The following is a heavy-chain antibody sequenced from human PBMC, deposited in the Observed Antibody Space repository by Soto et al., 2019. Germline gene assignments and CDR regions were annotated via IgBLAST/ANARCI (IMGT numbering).Heavy chain of an antibody. Sequence: QVQLQESGPGLVKPSETLFLTCSVSGGSMNSYHWSWIRQPPGKGLEWIGYIYDSGSTNYNPSLKSRVTISVDTSKNQFSLKLSSVTAADTAVYYCARLSSGRFDYWGQGTLVTVSS. CDR3: ARLSSGRFDY. D-gene: IGHD3-22*01. V-gene: IGHV4-59*01. CDR1: GGSMNSYH. CDR2: IYDSGST. J-gene: IGHJ4*02.